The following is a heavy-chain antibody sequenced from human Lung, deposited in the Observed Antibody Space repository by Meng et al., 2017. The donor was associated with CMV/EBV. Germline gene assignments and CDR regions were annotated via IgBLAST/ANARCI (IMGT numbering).Heavy chain of an antibody. V-gene: IGHV4-4*03. J-gene: IGHJ4*02. CDR3: ATQESRDGHNPY. D-gene: IGHD5-24*01. Sequence: QRWGPRLGSRPGTLSLPCVVSVGSIRGIYWGTWFRQSPGKGLEWIGEMYHSGTTNYNPSLKSRVTISMGKSNNQLSLKLNSVTAADTAVYYCATQESRDGHNPYWGQGTLVTVSS. CDR1: VGSIRGIYW. CDR2: MYHSGTT.